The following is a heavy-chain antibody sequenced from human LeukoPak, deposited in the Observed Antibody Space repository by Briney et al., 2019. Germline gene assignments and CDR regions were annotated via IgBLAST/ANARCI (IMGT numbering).Heavy chain of an antibody. CDR1: GFTFSSYA. V-gene: IGHV3-23*01. D-gene: IGHD2-2*01. Sequence: GGSLRLSCAASGFTFSSYAMSWVRQAPGTGLEWVSAISGSGGSTYYADSVKGRFTISRDNSKNTLYLQMNSLRAEDTAVYYCAKDIVVVPAAIQGAYYYYGMDVWGQGTTVTVSS. CDR3: AKDIVVVPAAIQGAYYYYGMDV. CDR2: ISGSGGST. J-gene: IGHJ6*02.